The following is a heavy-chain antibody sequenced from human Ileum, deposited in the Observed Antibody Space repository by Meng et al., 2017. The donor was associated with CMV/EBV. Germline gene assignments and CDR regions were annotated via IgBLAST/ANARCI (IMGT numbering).Heavy chain of an antibody. Sequence: DVQPVESGVGLVNPGGALRLSCAASGFTFSNFYMNWVRQAPGKGLEWVSSISGSGNNIYYADSVKGRFTIPRDNAKNSLYLQMNSLRAEDTAVYYCAFRTTQVLFDVWGRGTLVTASS. CDR1: GFTFSNFY. CDR2: ISGSGNNI. CDR3: AFRTTQVLFDV. D-gene: IGHD1-1*01. V-gene: IGHV3-21*01. J-gene: IGHJ2*01.